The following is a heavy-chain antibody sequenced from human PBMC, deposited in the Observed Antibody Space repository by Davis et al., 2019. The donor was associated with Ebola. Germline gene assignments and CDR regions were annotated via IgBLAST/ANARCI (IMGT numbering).Heavy chain of an antibody. CDR1: AYTSTSYG. Sequence: ASVKVSCKASAYTSTSYGISWVRQAPGHGLEWMGWISASNGNTNYAQKLQGIVTMTTDTSTSTAYMELRSLRPDDTAVYYSARNGRYWRNTSCATPHPYYYYGMDVWGQGTTVTVSS. J-gene: IGHJ6*02. CDR2: ISASNGNT. CDR3: ARNGRYWRNTSCATPHPYYYYGMDV. V-gene: IGHV1-18*01. D-gene: IGHD2-2*01.